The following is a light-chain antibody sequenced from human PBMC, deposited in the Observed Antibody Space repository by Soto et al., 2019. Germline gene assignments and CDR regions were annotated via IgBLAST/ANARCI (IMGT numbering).Light chain of an antibody. Sequence: DIQMTQSPSTLSGSVGDRVTITCRASQTISSWLAWYQQKPGKAPKLLIYKASTLKSGVPSRFSGSGSGTEFTLTISSLQPDDFATYYCQQYNSPLTFGGGTKV. CDR2: KAS. CDR1: QTISSW. CDR3: QQYNSPLT. J-gene: IGKJ4*01. V-gene: IGKV1-5*03.